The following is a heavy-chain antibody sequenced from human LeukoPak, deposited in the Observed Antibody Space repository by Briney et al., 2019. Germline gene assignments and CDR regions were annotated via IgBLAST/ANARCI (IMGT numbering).Heavy chain of an antibody. CDR3: ASWRIQLPGEVRDY. Sequence: GGSLRLSCAASGFTFSSYAMHWVRQAPGKGLEWVAVISYDGSNKYYADSVKGRFTISRDNSRNTLYLQMNSLRAEDTAVYYCASWRIQLPGEVRDYWGQGTLVTVSS. V-gene: IGHV3-30-3*01. D-gene: IGHD5-18*01. CDR2: ISYDGSNK. J-gene: IGHJ4*02. CDR1: GFTFSSYA.